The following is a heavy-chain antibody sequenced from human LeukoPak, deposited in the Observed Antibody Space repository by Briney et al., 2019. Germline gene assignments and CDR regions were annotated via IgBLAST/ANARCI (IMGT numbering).Heavy chain of an antibody. CDR3: ARLPADTNGPRGWFDP. V-gene: IGHV3-53*01. Sequence: GGSLRLSCAGSGVTVTSNYMSWVRQTPGKGLQWVSVIYSGGNTYYADSVKGRFTISRDNSKNTLYLQMNSLRAEDTAVYYCARLPADTNGPRGWFDPWGQGTRVTVSS. J-gene: IGHJ5*02. D-gene: IGHD2-8*01. CDR1: GVTVTSNY. CDR2: IYSGGNT.